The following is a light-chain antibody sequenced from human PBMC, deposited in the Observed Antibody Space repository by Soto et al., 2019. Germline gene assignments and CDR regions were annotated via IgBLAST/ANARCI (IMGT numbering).Light chain of an antibody. J-gene: IGLJ1*01. CDR3: GSWDSSLTYV. CDR2: DNN. Sequence: QSVLTQPPSVSAAPGQKVTISCSGSSSNIGNNFVTWSQQLPGTAPKLLIYDNNKRPSGIPDRFSGSQSGTSATLGITGLQTGDEAVYYFGSWDSSLTYVFGTGTKLTVL. V-gene: IGLV1-51*01. CDR1: SSNIGNNF.